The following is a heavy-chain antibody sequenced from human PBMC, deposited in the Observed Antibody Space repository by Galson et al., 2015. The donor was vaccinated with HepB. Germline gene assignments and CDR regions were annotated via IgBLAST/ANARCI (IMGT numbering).Heavy chain of an antibody. D-gene: IGHD6-19*01. J-gene: IGHJ4*02. V-gene: IGHV3-30*18. CDR2: ILYDGSNK. CDR3: AKDTSGWPYYFDY. CDR1: GFSFSNYG. Sequence: SLRLSCAASGFSFSNYGMHWVRQAPGKGLEWVAIILYDGSNKYYADSVKGRITISRDNSKNTLYLQMNSLRVEDTAVYYCAKDTSGWPYYFDYWGQGTLVTVSS.